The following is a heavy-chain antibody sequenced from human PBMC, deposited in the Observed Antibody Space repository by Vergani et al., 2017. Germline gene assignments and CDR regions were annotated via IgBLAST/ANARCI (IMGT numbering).Heavy chain of an antibody. CDR1: VYTFSNYY. V-gene: IGHV1-46*03. CDR3: ARGDYGILTGYRY. Sequence: QVQVVQSGAEVKKSGASVKVSCKTSVYTFSNYYMHWMRQAPGQGLEWMGIINPSGGHTNYAQKFQGRVTMTRDTSTSTVYMELSSLRSEDTAIYYCARGDYGILTGYRYWGQGTLVTVSA. D-gene: IGHD3-9*01. CDR2: INPSGGHT. J-gene: IGHJ4*02.